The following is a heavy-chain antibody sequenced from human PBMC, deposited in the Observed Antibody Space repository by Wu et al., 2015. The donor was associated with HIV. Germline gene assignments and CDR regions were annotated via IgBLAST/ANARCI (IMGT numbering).Heavy chain of an antibody. Sequence: QVQLLQSGAEVKKPGSSVKVSCKASGGTFSNYAISWVRQAPGQGLEWMGGIIPIFGTANYAQKFQGRVTITADGSTNTAYMELSSLGSEDTAVYIVPSQTGYSSSWYGTGENFQHWGQGTLVTVSS. D-gene: IGHD6-13*01. CDR3: PSQTGYSSSWYGTGENFQH. J-gene: IGHJ1*01. V-gene: IGHV1-69*12. CDR2: IIPIFGTA. CDR1: GGTFSNYA.